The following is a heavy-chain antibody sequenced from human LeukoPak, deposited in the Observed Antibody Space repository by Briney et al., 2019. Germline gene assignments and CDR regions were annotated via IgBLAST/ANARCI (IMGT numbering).Heavy chain of an antibody. Sequence: SETLSLTCAVYGGSFSGYYWSWIRQPPGKGLEWIGEINHSGSTNYNPSLKSRVTISVDTPKNQFSLKLSSVTAADTAVYYCARYDGWPAIFDYWGQGTLVTVSS. CDR1: GGSFSGYY. D-gene: IGHD6-19*01. CDR2: INHSGST. J-gene: IGHJ4*02. V-gene: IGHV4-34*01. CDR3: ARYDGWPAIFDY.